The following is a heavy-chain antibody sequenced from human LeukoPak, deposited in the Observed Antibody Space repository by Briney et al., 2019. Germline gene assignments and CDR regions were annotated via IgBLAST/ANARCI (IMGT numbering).Heavy chain of an antibody. D-gene: IGHD3-22*01. CDR3: ANQANYYDSSGYSDY. V-gene: IGHV3-30-3*01. J-gene: IGHJ4*02. CDR1: GFTFSSYA. CDR2: ISYDGSNK. Sequence: GGSLRLSCAASGFTFSSYAMHWVRQAPGKGLEWVAVISYDGSNKYYADSVKGRFTISRDNSKNTLYLQMNSLRAEDTAVYYCANQANYYDSSGYSDYWGQGTLVTVSS.